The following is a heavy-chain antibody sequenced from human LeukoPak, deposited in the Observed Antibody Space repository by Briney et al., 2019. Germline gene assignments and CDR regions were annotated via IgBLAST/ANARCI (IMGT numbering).Heavy chain of an antibody. CDR1: GFTFSSYW. D-gene: IGHD3-22*01. V-gene: IGHV3-74*01. J-gene: IGHJ4*02. CDR2: INSDGSST. Sequence: SGGSLRLSCAASGFTFSSYWMHWVRQAPGKGLVWVSRINSDGSSTSYADSVKGRFTISRDNAKNTLYLQMNSLRAEDTAVYYCARVGDSSGYYASWGQGTLVTVSS. CDR3: ARVGDSSGYYAS.